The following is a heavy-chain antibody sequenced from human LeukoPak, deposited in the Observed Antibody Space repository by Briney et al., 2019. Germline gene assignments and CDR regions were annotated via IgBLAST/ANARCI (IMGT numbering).Heavy chain of an antibody. CDR1: GFTFSDYY. D-gene: IGHD5-18*01. V-gene: IGHV3-64*01. CDR3: ARSIGYTLYY. Sequence: GGSLRLSCAASGFTFSDYYMSWIRQAPGKGLEYVSAISSNGGSTYYANSVKGRFTISRDNSKNTLYLQMGSLRAGDMAVYYCARSIGYTLYYWGQGTLVTVSS. J-gene: IGHJ4*02. CDR2: ISSNGGST.